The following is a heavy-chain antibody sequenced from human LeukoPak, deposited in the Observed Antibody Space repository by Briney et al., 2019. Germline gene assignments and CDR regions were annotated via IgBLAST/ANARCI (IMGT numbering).Heavy chain of an antibody. CDR1: GFTFSSYG. CDR3: ARSGWYSSGFDP. CDR2: IRYDGSNK. V-gene: IGHV3-30*02. D-gene: IGHD6-19*01. Sequence: GGSLRLSCAASGFTFSSYGMHWVRQAPGKGLEWVAFIRYDGSNKYYADSVKGRFTISRDNSKNTLHLQMNSLRAEDTAVYFCARSGWYSSGFDPWGQGTLVTVSS. J-gene: IGHJ5*02.